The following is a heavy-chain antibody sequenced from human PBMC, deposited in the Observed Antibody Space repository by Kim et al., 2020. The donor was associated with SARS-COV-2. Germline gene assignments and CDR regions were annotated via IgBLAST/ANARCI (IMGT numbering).Heavy chain of an antibody. CDR1: GYTFTSYS. CDR3: ARDDPGGTYYTY. V-gene: IGHV1-3*04. J-gene: IGHJ4*02. Sequence: ASVKVSCKASGYTFTSYSMHWVRQAPGQRLECMGWINTGYGKTKYSQNFQGRVTITRDTSASIVYMELTSLRSEDTAVYYCARDDPGGTYYTYWGQGTLVTVSS. CDR2: INTGYGKT. D-gene: IGHD1-26*01.